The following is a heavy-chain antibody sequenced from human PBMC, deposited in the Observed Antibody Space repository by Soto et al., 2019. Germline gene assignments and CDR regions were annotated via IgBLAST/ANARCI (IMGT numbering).Heavy chain of an antibody. CDR1: GCSITNNNL. CDR3: TKNSAYALDY. V-gene: IGHV4-4*02. Sequence: SATLSLTCYVAGCSITNNNLWIWFRQPPGEGLEWIGEMHHIGSTNYNPSLKSRVTMSVDTSKNQFFLKLNSVTAADTAVYYCTKNSAYALDYWGQGTLVTVSS. CDR2: MHHIGST. J-gene: IGHJ4*02. D-gene: IGHD2-21*01.